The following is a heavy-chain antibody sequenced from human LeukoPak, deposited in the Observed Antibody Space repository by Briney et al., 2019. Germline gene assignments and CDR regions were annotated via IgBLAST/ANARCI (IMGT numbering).Heavy chain of an antibody. CDR1: GYTLTELS. Sequence: SVKVSCKVSGYTLTELSMHWVRQAPGQGLEWMGGIIPIFGTANYAQKFQGRVTITADESTSTAYMELSSLRSEDTAVYYCARDRGSAFDIWGQGTMVTVSS. J-gene: IGHJ3*02. CDR2: IIPIFGTA. V-gene: IGHV1-69*13. CDR3: ARDRGSAFDI. D-gene: IGHD3-16*01.